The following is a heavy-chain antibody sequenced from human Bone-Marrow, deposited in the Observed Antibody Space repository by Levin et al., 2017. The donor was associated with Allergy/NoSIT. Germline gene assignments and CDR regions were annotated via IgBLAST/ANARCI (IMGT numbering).Heavy chain of an antibody. CDR1: GFTFSDYY. V-gene: IGHV3-11*06. CDR2: ISSSSSYT. J-gene: IGHJ4*02. Sequence: GESLKISCAASGFTFSDYYMSWIRQAPGKGLEWVSYISSSSSYTNYADSVKGRFTISRDNAKNSLYLQMNSLRAEDTAVYYCARDGYGCSSTSCQTPLDYWGQGTLVTVSS. CDR3: ARDGYGCSSTSCQTPLDY. D-gene: IGHD2-2*01.